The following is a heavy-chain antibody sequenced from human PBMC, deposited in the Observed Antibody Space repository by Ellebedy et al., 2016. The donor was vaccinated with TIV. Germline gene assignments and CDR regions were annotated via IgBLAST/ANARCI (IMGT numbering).Heavy chain of an antibody. CDR3: AKNGGSREYEW. Sequence: GESLKISCAASGFTFSWYWMNWVRQVPGKGLEWVANIKQDGSEKYYVDSVKGRFTISRDNSKNTLYLQMNSLRAEDTAVYYCAKNGGSREYEWWGQGTLVTVSS. V-gene: IGHV3-7*03. D-gene: IGHD2-15*01. J-gene: IGHJ4*02. CDR2: IKQDGSEK. CDR1: GFTFSWYW.